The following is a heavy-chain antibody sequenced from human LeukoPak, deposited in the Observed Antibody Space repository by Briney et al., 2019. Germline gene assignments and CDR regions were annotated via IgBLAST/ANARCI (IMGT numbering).Heavy chain of an antibody. Sequence: GGSLRLSCAVSGFTFDDYAMHWVRQAPGKGLEWVSYISSSRSTIYYADSVKGRFTISRDNAKNSLYLQMNSLRAEDTAVYYCARGWYYYDSSGYYYGSNWFDPWGQGTLVTVSS. V-gene: IGHV3-48*04. CDR3: ARGWYYYDSSGYYYGSNWFDP. J-gene: IGHJ5*02. CDR2: ISSSRSTI. CDR1: GFTFDDYA. D-gene: IGHD3-22*01.